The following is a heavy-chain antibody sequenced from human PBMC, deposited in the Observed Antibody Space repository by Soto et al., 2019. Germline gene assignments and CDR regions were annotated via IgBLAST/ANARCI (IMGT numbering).Heavy chain of an antibody. Sequence: GALRLACAASGVTFSSYGMHWVRQAPGKGLEWVAVISYDGSNKYYADSVKGRFTISRDNSKNTLYLQMNSLRAEDTAVYYCAKGLSGGFDYWGQGTLVTVSS. CDR2: ISYDGSNK. V-gene: IGHV3-30*18. CDR3: AKGLSGGFDY. J-gene: IGHJ4*02. D-gene: IGHD3-10*01. CDR1: GVTFSSYG.